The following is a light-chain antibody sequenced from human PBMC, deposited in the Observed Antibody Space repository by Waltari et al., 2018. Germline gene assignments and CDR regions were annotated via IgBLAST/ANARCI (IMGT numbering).Light chain of an antibody. CDR3: SSYAGSNNVI. CDR2: EVS. Sequence: QSALTQPPSASGSPGQSVTIPCTGTSSDVGRYNYVSWYQQHPGKAPKLMIFEVSKRPSGVPDRFSGSKSDNTASLTVSGLQAEDEANYYCSSYAGSNNVIFGGGTKLSVL. CDR1: SSDVGRYNY. J-gene: IGLJ2*01. V-gene: IGLV2-8*01.